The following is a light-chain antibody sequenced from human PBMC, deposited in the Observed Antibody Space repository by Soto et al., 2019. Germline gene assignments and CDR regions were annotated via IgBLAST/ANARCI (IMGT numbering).Light chain of an antibody. V-gene: IGKV1-27*01. CDR3: QKYSSVPV. CDR2: AAS. CDR1: QGIRTV. J-gene: IGKJ3*01. Sequence: DIQMTQSPTSLSASVGDRVTITCRASQGIRTVVAWYQQKPGKAPKLLIYAASTLQSGVPSRFSGSGCGTDFTLTINILQPEAVATYSCQKYSSVPVFGPGTKVEIK.